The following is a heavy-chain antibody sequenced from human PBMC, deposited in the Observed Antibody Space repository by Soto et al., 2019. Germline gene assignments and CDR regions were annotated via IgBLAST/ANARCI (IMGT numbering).Heavy chain of an antibody. V-gene: IGHV1-2*02. J-gene: IGHJ4*02. D-gene: IGHD3-22*01. CDR1: GYTFTGQY. CDR2: INPNGGAT. CDR3: ARDPNYYDSSGYRFDY. Sequence: ASVKVSCKASGYTFTGQYMHWVRQAPGQGLEWMGWINPNGGATNYAQKFQGRVTMTRDTSISTAYMELSRLRSDDTAVYYCARDPNYYDSSGYRFDYWGQGTLVTVSS.